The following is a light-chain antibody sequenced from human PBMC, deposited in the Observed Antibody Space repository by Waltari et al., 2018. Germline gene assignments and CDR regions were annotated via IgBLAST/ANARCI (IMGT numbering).Light chain of an antibody. CDR1: QSVGTY. V-gene: IGKV3-11*01. J-gene: IGKJ2*01. Sequence: EIVLTQSPATLSLSRGETATLSCSPRQSVGTYLAWYQQKPGQAPRLLIYGASNRATGIPARFRGSGSGTDFTLTISSLEAEDFAVYYCQQRSSWTPHTFGQGARLEIK. CDR2: GAS. CDR3: QQRSSWTPHT.